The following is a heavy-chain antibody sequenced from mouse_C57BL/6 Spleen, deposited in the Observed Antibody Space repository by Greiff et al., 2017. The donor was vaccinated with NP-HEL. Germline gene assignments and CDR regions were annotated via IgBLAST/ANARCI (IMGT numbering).Heavy chain of an antibody. V-gene: IGHV1-53*01. D-gene: IGHD2-13*01. CDR1: GYTFTSYW. J-gene: IGHJ1*03. Sequence: QVQLQQPGTELVKPGASVKLSCKASGYTFTSYWMHWVKQRPGQGLEWIGNINPSNGGTNYNEKFKSKATLTVDKSSSTAYMQLSSLTSEDSAVYYGARERAYDDCDFDVWGTGTTVTVSS. CDR2: INPSNGGT. CDR3: ARERAYDDCDFDV.